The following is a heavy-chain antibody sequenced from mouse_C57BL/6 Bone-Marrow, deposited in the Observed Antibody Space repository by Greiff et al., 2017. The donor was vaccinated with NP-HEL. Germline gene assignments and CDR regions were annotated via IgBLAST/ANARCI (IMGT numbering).Heavy chain of an antibody. V-gene: IGHV1-61*01. Sequence: QVQLKQSGAELVRPGSSVKLSCKASGYTFTSYWMDWVKQRPGQGLEWIGNIYPSDSETHYNQKFKDKATLTVDKSSSTAYMQLSSLTSEDSAVYYCARDGYYWFAYWGQGTLVTVSA. CDR2: IYPSDSET. J-gene: IGHJ3*01. CDR3: ARDGYYWFAY. CDR1: GYTFTSYW. D-gene: IGHD2-3*01.